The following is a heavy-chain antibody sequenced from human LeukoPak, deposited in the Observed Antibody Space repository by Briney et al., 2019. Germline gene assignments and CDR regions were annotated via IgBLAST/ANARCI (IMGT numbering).Heavy chain of an antibody. CDR1: GFTFSSYS. V-gene: IGHV3-48*01. CDR2: ISSSSSTI. CDR3: ARARSKTWFDP. D-gene: IGHD1-26*01. Sequence: GGSLRLSCAASGFTFSSYSMNWVRQAPGKGLEWVSYISSSSSTIYYADSVKGRFTISRDNAKNSLYLQMNSLRAEDTAVYYCARARSKTWFDPWGQGTLVTVSS. J-gene: IGHJ5*02.